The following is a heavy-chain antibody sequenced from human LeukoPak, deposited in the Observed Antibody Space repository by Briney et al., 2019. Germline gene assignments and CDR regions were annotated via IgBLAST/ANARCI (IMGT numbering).Heavy chain of an antibody. D-gene: IGHD3-22*01. Sequence: GGSLRLSCAASGFTVSSDYMSWVRQAPGKGLEWVSIIYSGGSTYYTDSVKGRFTISRDSSKNTLYLQMNSLRAEDTAVYYCARNLNYYDSSAYDYWGQGTLVTVSS. CDR2: IYSGGST. CDR1: GFTVSSDY. V-gene: IGHV3-53*01. CDR3: ARNLNYYDSSAYDY. J-gene: IGHJ4*02.